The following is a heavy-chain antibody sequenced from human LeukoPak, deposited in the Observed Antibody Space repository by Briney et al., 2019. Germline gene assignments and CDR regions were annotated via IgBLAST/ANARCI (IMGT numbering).Heavy chain of an antibody. CDR1: GDSVSSNSAA. J-gene: IGHJ3*02. V-gene: IGHV6-1*01. Sequence: KSSRTLSLTCAISGDSVSSNSAAWNWIRQSPSRGLEWLGRTYYRSKWYNDYAVSVKSRITINPDTSKNQFSLQLNSVTPEDTAVYYCARDLGEADTAMVSYAFDIWGQGTMVTVSS. CDR3: ARDLGEADTAMVSYAFDI. D-gene: IGHD5-18*01. CDR2: TYYRSKWYN.